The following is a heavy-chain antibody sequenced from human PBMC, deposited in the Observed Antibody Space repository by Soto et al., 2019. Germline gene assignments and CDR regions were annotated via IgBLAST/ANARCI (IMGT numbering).Heavy chain of an antibody. J-gene: IGHJ4*02. CDR2: VSHDGRNT. V-gene: IGHV3-30*03. CDR1: GFTFSDYA. D-gene: IGHD6-19*01. CDR3: ARGGRQWLVTSDFNY. Sequence: VQLVESGGGVVQPGRSLRLSCAASGFTFSDYAMHWVRQAPGKGLEWVAVVSHDGRNTHYADSVKGRFTISRDSSTNTVPLEMTSLRAADTAVYYCARGGRQWLVTSDFNYWGQGALVTVSS.